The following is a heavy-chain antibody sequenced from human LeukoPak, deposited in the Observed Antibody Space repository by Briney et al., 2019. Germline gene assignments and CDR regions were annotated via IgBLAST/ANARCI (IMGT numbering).Heavy chain of an antibody. Sequence: PGGSLRLSCEASEITLSSYGVSWVRQAPGKGLEWLSAISFSAGTTYYADSVKGRFTISRDTSKNPLYLQLSSLRAEDTAVYYCAKISWDSGGDREKFWGQGTLVTVSS. CDR1: EITLSSYG. V-gene: IGHV3-23*01. CDR3: AKISWDSGGDREKF. CDR2: ISFSAGTT. D-gene: IGHD2-21*02. J-gene: IGHJ4*02.